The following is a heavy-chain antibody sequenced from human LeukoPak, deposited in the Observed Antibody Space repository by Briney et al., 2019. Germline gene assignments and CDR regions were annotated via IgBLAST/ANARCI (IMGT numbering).Heavy chain of an antibody. CDR3: ARGVVTAPQTFDY. D-gene: IGHD2-21*02. CDR2: FYYSGST. V-gene: IGHV4-59*01. J-gene: IGHJ4*02. Sequence: SETLSLTCTVSRDSINGFYWSWIRQPPGKGLEWIGYFYYSGSTNYNPSLKSRVTISVDKSKNQFSLKLSSVTAADTAVYYCARGVVTAPQTFDYWGQGTLVTVSS. CDR1: RDSINGFY.